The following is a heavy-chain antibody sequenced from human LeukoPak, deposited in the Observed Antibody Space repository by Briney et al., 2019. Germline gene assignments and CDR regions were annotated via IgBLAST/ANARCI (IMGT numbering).Heavy chain of an antibody. Sequence: ASVRVSCKASGYTFTIYGISWVRRAPGQGGEWMGWISAYNGNTNYTQKLQGRVTMTTDTSTSTAYMELSRLRSDDTAVYYCARVSNLVAPRFDYWGQGTLVTVSS. V-gene: IGHV1-18*01. CDR2: ISAYNGNT. D-gene: IGHD2-15*01. CDR1: GYTFTIYG. J-gene: IGHJ4*02. CDR3: ARVSNLVAPRFDY.